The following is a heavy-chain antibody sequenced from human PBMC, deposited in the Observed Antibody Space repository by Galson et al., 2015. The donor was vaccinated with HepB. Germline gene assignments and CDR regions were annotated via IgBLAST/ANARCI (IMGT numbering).Heavy chain of an antibody. V-gene: IGHV1-69*13. CDR3: ARSEDYYDSSGYTPTLHDAFDI. CDR1: GGTFSSYA. J-gene: IGHJ3*02. D-gene: IGHD3-22*01. Sequence: SVKVSCKASGGTFSSYAISWVRQAPGQGLEWMGGIIPIFGTANYAQKFQGRVTITADESTSTAYMELSSLRSEDTAVYYCARSEDYYDSSGYTPTLHDAFDIWGQGTMVTVSS. CDR2: IIPIFGTA.